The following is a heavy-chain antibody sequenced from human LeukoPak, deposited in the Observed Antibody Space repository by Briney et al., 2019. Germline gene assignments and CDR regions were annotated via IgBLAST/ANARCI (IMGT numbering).Heavy chain of an antibody. CDR1: GYSISSGYY. V-gene: IGHV4-38-2*02. Sequence: PSETLSLTCSVSGYSISSGYYWGWIRQPPGKGLEWIGSIYHSGSTYYNPSLKSRVTIPVDTSKNQFSLKLSSVTAADTAVYYCARDRGDRGTIFGVVRSEYYFDYWGQGTLVTVSS. D-gene: IGHD3-3*01. CDR3: ARDRGDRGTIFGVVRSEYYFDY. J-gene: IGHJ4*02. CDR2: IYHSGST.